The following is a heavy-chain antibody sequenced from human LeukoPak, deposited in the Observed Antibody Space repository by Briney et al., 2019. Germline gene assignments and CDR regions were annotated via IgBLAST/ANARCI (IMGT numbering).Heavy chain of an antibody. CDR3: ARDVNGGYFDY. V-gene: IGHV3-7*01. J-gene: IGHJ4*01. Sequence: PGGSLRVSCAASGFTFSNYWMSWLRQAPGKGPEWVAQMKGDGSEEYYVGSVRDRFKISRDNAKNSLFLQMNSLRAEDRAVYFCARDVNGGYFDYWGRGTLVTVSS. CDR1: GFTFSNYW. D-gene: IGHD3-10*01. CDR2: MKGDGSEE.